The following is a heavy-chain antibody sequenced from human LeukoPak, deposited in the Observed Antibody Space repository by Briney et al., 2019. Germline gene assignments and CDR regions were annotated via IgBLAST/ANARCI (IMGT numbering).Heavy chain of an antibody. CDR2: ISWNSGSI. V-gene: IGHV3-9*01. Sequence: GRSLRLSCAASGFTFDDYAMHWVRQAPGKGLEWVSGISWNSGSIGYADSVKGRFTISRDNAKNTLYLQMKSLRAEDTAVYYCVRDWDHFDFDSWGQGTLVTVSS. CDR1: GFTFDDYA. J-gene: IGHJ5*01. CDR3: VRDWDHFDFDS. D-gene: IGHD3-9*01.